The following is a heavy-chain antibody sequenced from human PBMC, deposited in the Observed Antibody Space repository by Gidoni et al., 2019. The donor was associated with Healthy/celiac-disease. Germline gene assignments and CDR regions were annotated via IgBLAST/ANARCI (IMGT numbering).Heavy chain of an antibody. CDR1: GFTFSSYG. CDR3: ARESNSAPAYDILTLDY. J-gene: IGHJ4*02. Sequence: QVQLVESGGGVVQPGRSLILSCAASGFTFSSYGMSWVRQAPGKGLEWVAVIWYDGSNKYYADSVKGRFTISRDNSKNTLYLQMNSLRAEDTAVYYCARESNSAPAYDILTLDYWGQGTLVTVSS. CDR2: IWYDGSNK. D-gene: IGHD3-9*01. V-gene: IGHV3-33*01.